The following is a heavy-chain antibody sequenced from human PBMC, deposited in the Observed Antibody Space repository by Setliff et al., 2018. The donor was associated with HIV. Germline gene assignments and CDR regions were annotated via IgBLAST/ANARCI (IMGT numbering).Heavy chain of an antibody. CDR2: SYTRGST. D-gene: IGHD3-22*01. V-gene: IGHV4-4*07. CDR3: ARDRLTYYFDY. J-gene: IGHJ4*02. Sequence: PSETLSLTCTFSGGSINTYYWSWIRQPAGKGREWSGRSYTRGSTNYNPSLKSRVTMSVDTSKNQFSLKLSSVTAADTAVYYCARDRLTYYFDYWGQGILVTVSS. CDR1: GGSINTYY.